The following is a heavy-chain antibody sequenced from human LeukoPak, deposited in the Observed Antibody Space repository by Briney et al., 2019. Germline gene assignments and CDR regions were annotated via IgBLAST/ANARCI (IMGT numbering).Heavy chain of an antibody. V-gene: IGHV4-34*01. D-gene: IGHD1-1*01. CDR1: GGSFSGYY. Sequence: SETLSLTCAVYGGSFSGYYWSWIRQPPGKGLEWIGEINHSGSTNYNPSLKSRVTITVDTSKNQFSLKLSSVTAADTAVYYCARGRYRGWFDPWGQGTLVTVSS. CDR3: ARGRYRGWFDP. CDR2: INHSGST. J-gene: IGHJ5*02.